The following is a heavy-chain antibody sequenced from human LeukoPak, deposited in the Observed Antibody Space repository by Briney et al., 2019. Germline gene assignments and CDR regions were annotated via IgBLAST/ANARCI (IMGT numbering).Heavy chain of an antibody. CDR1: GFTFSTSA. Sequence: GGSLRLSCAASGFTFSTSATSWVHQAPGKGLEWVSGISGSGDSTYYVDSVKGRFTISRDNSKSTLYLHMNSLRAEDTAIYYCAKQRSEVPVAASNYWGQGTLVTVSS. D-gene: IGHD2-2*01. CDR2: ISGSGDST. CDR3: AKQRSEVPVAASNY. J-gene: IGHJ4*02. V-gene: IGHV3-23*01.